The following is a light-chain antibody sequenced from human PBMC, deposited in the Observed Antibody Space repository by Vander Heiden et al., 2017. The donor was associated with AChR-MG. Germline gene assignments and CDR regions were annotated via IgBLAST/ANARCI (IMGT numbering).Light chain of an antibody. J-gene: IGKJ1*01. CDR3: QQDGRSSGS. Sequence: EIVLTQSPGTLSLSPGERATLSCRASQTITSNYLAWYQQKPGHAPRLLNYGASSRATGIPDRISGRGSGTDFTLISSRLEPEDFALYFRQQDGRSSGSFGQGTKVDIK. CDR2: GAS. CDR1: QTITSNY. V-gene: IGKV3-20*01.